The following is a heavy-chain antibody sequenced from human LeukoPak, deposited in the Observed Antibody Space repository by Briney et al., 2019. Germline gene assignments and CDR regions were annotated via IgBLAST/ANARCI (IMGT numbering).Heavy chain of an antibody. CDR1: GFPLSDYY. J-gene: IGHJ5*02. D-gene: IGHD4-17*01. V-gene: IGHV3-11*01. CDR3: ARDGDHGDYTRDL. Sequence: GGSLRLSCATSGFPLSDYYMSWARQAPGKGLEWISCISGRGSTILYRDSVKGRFIMSRDNAKNSVFLQMNSLRVEDSGVYYCARDGDHGDYTRDLWGQGTLVTVSS. CDR2: ISGRGSTI.